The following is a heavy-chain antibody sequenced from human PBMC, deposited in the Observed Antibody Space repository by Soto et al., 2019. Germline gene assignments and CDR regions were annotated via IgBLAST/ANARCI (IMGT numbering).Heavy chain of an antibody. Sequence: QVQLQESGPGLVKPSETLSLTCTVSGGSISSYYWSWIRQPPGKGLAWIGYIYYSGSTNYNPSLKSRVTISVDTSKNQFSRKLSSVTAADTAVYYCARGVGYCSGGSCYSWVWFDPWGQGTLVTVSS. J-gene: IGHJ5*02. CDR2: IYYSGST. CDR1: GGSISSYY. CDR3: ARGVGYCSGGSCYSWVWFDP. V-gene: IGHV4-59*01. D-gene: IGHD2-15*01.